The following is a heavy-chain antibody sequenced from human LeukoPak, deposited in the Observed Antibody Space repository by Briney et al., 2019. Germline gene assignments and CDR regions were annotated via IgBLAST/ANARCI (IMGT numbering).Heavy chain of an antibody. V-gene: IGHV4-59*01. Sequence: SETLSLTCTVSGGSISSYYWSWIRQPPGKGLEWIGYIYYSGSTNYNPALKSRVTISVDTSKNQYSLKLSSVTAADTAVYYCAANYDFWSGYRGASVIWGQGTMVTVSS. CDR2: IYYSGST. J-gene: IGHJ3*02. CDR1: GGSISSYY. D-gene: IGHD3-3*01. CDR3: AANYDFWSGYRGASVI.